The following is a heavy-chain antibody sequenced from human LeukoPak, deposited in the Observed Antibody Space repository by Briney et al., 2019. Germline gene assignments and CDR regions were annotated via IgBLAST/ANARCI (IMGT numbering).Heavy chain of an antibody. J-gene: IGHJ4*02. CDR3: ARFHQLSGRTFDY. Sequence: PGESLKISCKGSGYSFTSYWIGWVRQMPGKGLEWMGIIYPGDSDTRYSPSFQGQVTTSADKSISTAYLQWSSLKASDTAMYYCARFHQLSGRTFDYWGQGTLVTVSS. D-gene: IGHD5-24*01. V-gene: IGHV5-51*01. CDR2: IYPGDSDT. CDR1: GYSFTSYW.